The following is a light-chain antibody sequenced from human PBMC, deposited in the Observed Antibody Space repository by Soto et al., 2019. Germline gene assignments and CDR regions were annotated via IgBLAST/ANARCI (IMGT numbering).Light chain of an antibody. Sequence: EIVLTQSPGTLSLSPGQRATLSCRASQSVSSNFLAWYQQKPGQAPRLLIFDASNRATGIPDRFSGSGSGTDFTLTISRLEPEDFDVYYCQPYGSSPRTLGQGTKVDIK. CDR1: QSVSSNF. CDR2: DAS. CDR3: QPYGSSPRT. J-gene: IGKJ1*01. V-gene: IGKV3-20*01.